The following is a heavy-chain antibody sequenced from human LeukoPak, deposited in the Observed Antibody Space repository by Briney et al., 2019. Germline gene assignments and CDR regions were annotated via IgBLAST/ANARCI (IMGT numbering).Heavy chain of an antibody. V-gene: IGHV4-30-4*01. J-gene: IGHJ5*02. CDR2: IYYSGST. Sequence: SETLSLTCTVSGGSISSGDYYWSWIRQPPGKGLEWIGYIYYSGSTYYNPSLKSRVTISVDTSKNQFPLKLSSVTAADTAVYYCASLYGSGSYTYNWFDPWGQGTLVTVSS. D-gene: IGHD3-10*01. CDR1: GGSISSGDYY. CDR3: ASLYGSGSYTYNWFDP.